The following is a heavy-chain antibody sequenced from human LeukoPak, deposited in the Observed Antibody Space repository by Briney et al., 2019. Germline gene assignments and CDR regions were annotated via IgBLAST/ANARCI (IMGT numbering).Heavy chain of an antibody. J-gene: IGHJ6*02. D-gene: IGHD3-3*01. CDR1: GYTFTGYY. CDR2: INPNSGGT. Sequence: ASVNVSCKASGYTFTGYYMHWVRQAPGQGLEWMGRINPNSGGTNYAQKFQGRVTMTRDTSISTAYMELSRLRSDDTAVYYCARSFGFWSGYSDYGMDVWGQGTTVTVSS. CDR3: ARSFGFWSGYSDYGMDV. V-gene: IGHV1-2*06.